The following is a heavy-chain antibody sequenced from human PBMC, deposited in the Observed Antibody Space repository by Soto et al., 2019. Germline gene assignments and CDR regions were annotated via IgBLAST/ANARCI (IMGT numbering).Heavy chain of an antibody. V-gene: IGHV4-59*08. CDR3: ARHDSVTIFGVDDAFDI. D-gene: IGHD3-3*01. CDR1: GGSISSYH. CDR2: IYYSGST. Sequence: SETLSLTCTVSGGSISSYHWSWIRQPPGKGLEWIGYIYYSGSTNYNPSLKSRVTISVDTSKNQFPLKLSSVTAADTAVYYCARHDSVTIFGVDDAFDIWGQGTMVTVSS. J-gene: IGHJ3*02.